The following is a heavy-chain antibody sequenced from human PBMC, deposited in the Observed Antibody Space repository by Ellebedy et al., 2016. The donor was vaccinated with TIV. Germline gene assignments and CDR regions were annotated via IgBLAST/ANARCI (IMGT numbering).Heavy chain of an antibody. CDR3: AGGSGWLPDS. Sequence: SETLSLXCAVYGGSFSGYYWSWIRQPPGKGLEWIGTIYYTGSTYYNPSLKSRVTISVDTSKNQFSLKLTSVTAADTAVYYCAGGSGWLPDSWGQGMLVTVSS. D-gene: IGHD6-19*01. CDR2: IYYTGST. V-gene: IGHV4-34*01. J-gene: IGHJ4*02. CDR1: GGSFSGYY.